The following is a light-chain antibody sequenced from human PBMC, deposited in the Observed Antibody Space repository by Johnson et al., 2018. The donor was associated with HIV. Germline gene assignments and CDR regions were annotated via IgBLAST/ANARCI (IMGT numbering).Light chain of an antibody. CDR3: GTWDSRLSVYV. CDR2: ESN. CDR1: SFNIGINF. J-gene: IGLJ1*01. V-gene: IGLV1-51*02. Sequence: QSVLTQPPSVSAAPGQRVTISCSGSSFNIGINFVSWYQQVPGTAPKLLICESNKRPSGIPNRFSGSKSGTSATLAITGLPTGDEADYYCGTWDSRLSVYVFGTGTKVTVL.